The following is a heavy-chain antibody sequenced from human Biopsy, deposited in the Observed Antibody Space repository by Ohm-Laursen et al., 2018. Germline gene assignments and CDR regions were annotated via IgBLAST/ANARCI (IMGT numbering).Heavy chain of an antibody. J-gene: IGHJ4*02. CDR2: IDPDSGRT. CDR1: GYTFSLYH. V-gene: IGHV1-2*02. CDR3: ARDPYCSGGNCYSPLDH. Sequence: GASVKVSCKSSGYTFSLYHIHWVRQAPGQGLEWMGWIDPDSGRTSFGQNFQGRVTMTSDTSTGTAYLELTKLRSDDTAVHYCARDPYCSGGNCYSPLDHWGQGTLVTVSA. D-gene: IGHD2-15*01.